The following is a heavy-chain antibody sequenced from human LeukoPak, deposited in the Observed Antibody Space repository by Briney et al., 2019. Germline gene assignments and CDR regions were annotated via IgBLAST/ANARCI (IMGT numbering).Heavy chain of an antibody. D-gene: IGHD3-10*01. Sequence: SSETLSLTCAVYGGSFSGYYWSWIRQPPGKGLEWIGEMNHSGSTNYNPSLKSRVTISVDTSKNQFSLKLSPVTAADTAVYYCARRLGRKFGERFYYYHYMDVWGKGTTVTISS. CDR1: GGSFSGYY. J-gene: IGHJ6*03. CDR2: MNHSGST. CDR3: ARRLGRKFGERFYYYHYMDV. V-gene: IGHV4-34*01.